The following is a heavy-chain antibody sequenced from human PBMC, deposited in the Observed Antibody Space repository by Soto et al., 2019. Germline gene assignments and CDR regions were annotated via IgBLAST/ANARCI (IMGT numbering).Heavy chain of an antibody. D-gene: IGHD2-2*02. J-gene: IGHJ3*02. Sequence: GGSLRLSCTASGFTFGDYAMSWFRQAPGKGLEWVGFIRSKAYGGTTEYAASVKGRFTISRDDSKSIAYLQMNSLKTEDTAVYYGTSYTSSSRYAFDIWGQGTMVTVSS. V-gene: IGHV3-49*03. CDR1: GFTFGDYA. CDR2: IRSKAYGGTT. CDR3: TSYTSSSRYAFDI.